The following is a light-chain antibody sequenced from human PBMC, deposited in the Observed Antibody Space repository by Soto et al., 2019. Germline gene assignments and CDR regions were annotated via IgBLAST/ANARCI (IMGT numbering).Light chain of an antibody. V-gene: IGKV3-15*01. Sequence: IAMTQSPATLSVSPGERATLSCSASQRVINNLAWYQQKPGQAPRLLIYGASTRATGIPARFSGSGSGTEFTFTISSLQSEDFAIYYCQQYYNWPLTFGGGTKVEIK. CDR1: QRVINN. J-gene: IGKJ4*01. CDR2: GAS. CDR3: QQYYNWPLT.